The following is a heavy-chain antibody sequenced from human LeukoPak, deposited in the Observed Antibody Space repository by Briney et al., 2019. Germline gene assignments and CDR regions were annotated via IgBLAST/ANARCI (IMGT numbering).Heavy chain of an antibody. D-gene: IGHD1-26*01. CDR1: GGSISSTNW. V-gene: IGHV4-4*02. J-gene: IGHJ4*02. CDR2: ISLSGVT. CDR3: SRESGAFSPFGY. Sequence: PSGTLSLTCGVSGGSISSTNWWSWVRQPPGQGLEWIGEISLSGVTNYNPSLKSRFTMSLDRSKNHLSLTLTSVTAADTAVYYCSRESGAFSPFGYWGQGTLVTVSS.